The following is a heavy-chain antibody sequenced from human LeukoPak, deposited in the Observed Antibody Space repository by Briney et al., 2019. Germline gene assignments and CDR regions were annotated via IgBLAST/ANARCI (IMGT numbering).Heavy chain of an antibody. V-gene: IGHV3-21*04. CDR3: ARGVGVGPNNNWFDP. CDR1: GFTFSSYS. J-gene: IGHJ5*02. D-gene: IGHD3-3*01. CDR2: ISSSSSYI. Sequence: GGSLRLSCAASGFTFSSYSMNWVRQAPGKRLEWVSSISSSSSYIYYADSVKGRFTISRDNAKNSLYLQMNSLRAEDTAVYYCARGVGVGPNNNWFDPWGQGTLVTVSS.